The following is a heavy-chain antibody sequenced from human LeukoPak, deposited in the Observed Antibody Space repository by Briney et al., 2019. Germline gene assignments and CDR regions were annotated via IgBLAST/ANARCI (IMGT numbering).Heavy chain of an antibody. V-gene: IGHV4-39*01. Sequence: SETLSLTCTVSGSSISSSSYYWGWIRQPPGKGLEWTGNIYYSGTTYYNPSLKSRVTISVDTSKNKFSLKLSSVTAADTAVYCCARHRYSSGYYAGAGLDYWGQGTLVTVSS. CDR2: IYYSGTT. J-gene: IGHJ4*02. D-gene: IGHD3-22*01. CDR1: GSSISSSSYY. CDR3: ARHRYSSGYYAGAGLDY.